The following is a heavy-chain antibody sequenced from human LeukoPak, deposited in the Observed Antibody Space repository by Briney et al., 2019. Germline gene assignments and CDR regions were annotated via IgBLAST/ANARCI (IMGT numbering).Heavy chain of an antibody. Sequence: GGSLRLSCATSGFTFSSYEMNWVRQAPGKGLEWVAHINQDGSTKNYAGSLKGRFTISRDNAKNSLFLQMNSLRADDTAVYYCARANLMAPETLDFWGQGTLVTVSS. CDR2: INQDGSTK. CDR1: GFTFSSYE. D-gene: IGHD2-8*01. CDR3: ARANLMAPETLDF. J-gene: IGHJ4*02. V-gene: IGHV3-7*01.